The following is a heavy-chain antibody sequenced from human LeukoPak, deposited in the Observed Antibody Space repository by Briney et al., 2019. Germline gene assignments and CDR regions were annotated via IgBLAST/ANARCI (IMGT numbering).Heavy chain of an antibody. J-gene: IGHJ4*02. Sequence: ASVKVSCKASGYTFTGYYMHWVRRAPGQGLEWMGWINPNSGGTNYAQKFQGRVTMTRDTSISTAYMELSRLRSDDTAVYYCARVNDRYSGSYYVYWGQGTLVTVSS. V-gene: IGHV1-2*02. CDR3: ARVNDRYSGSYYVY. CDR1: GYTFTGYY. CDR2: INPNSGGT. D-gene: IGHD1-26*01.